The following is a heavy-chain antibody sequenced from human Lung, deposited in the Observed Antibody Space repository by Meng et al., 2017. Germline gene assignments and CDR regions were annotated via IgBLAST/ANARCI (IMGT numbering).Heavy chain of an antibody. CDR1: GGSFSDYY. Sequence: QVHLQQWGVGLLKPPETLALTCVVSGGSFSDYYWSWIRQPPGKGLEWIGEINHSGSTNYNPSLESRATISVDTSQNNLSLKLSSVTAADSAVYYCARGPTTMAHDFDYWGQGTLVTVSS. J-gene: IGHJ4*02. CDR3: ARGPTTMAHDFDY. D-gene: IGHD4-11*01. V-gene: IGHV4-34*01. CDR2: INHSGST.